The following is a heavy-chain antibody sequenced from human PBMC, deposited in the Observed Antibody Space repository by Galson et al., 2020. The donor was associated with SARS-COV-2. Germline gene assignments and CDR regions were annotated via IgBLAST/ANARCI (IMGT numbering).Heavy chain of an antibody. CDR2: ISGSGSGT. Sequence: GESLKISCGASGFTFSSYAMSWVRQAPGKGPEWVSGISGSGSGTYYADSVKGRFTISRDNSKNTQYLQMNSLRADDTAVYYCARSLGGDYYYYGLDVWGQGTTVTVSS. CDR3: ARSLGGDYYYYGLDV. V-gene: IGHV3-23*01. J-gene: IGHJ6*02. CDR1: GFTFSSYA. D-gene: IGHD3-16*01.